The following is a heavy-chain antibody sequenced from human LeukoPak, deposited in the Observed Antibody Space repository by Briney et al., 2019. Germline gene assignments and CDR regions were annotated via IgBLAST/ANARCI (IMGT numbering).Heavy chain of an antibody. D-gene: IGHD3-3*01. CDR3: ARVLTYYDFWSGYYIHYYMDV. Sequence: PSETLSLTCAVSGGSISSGGYSWSWIRQPPGKGLEWIAYIYYSGNTYYNPSLKSRVTMSVDTSKNQFSLKLSSVTAADTAVYYCARVLTYYDFWSGYYIHYYMDVWGKGTTVTVSS. J-gene: IGHJ6*03. CDR2: IYYSGNT. CDR1: GGSISSGGYS. V-gene: IGHV4-30-4*07.